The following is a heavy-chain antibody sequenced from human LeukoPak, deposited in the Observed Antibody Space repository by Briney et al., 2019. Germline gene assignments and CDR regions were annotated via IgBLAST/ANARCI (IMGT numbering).Heavy chain of an antibody. CDR3: ARVDPNWFDP. CDR2: IIPIFGTA. V-gene: IGHV1-69*05. D-gene: IGHD3-9*01. Sequence: SVKVSCKATGGTFSSYAISWVRQAPGQGLEWMGGIIPIFGTANYAQKFQGRVTITTDESTSTAYMELSSLRSEDTAVYYCARVDPNWFDPWGQGTLVTVSS. J-gene: IGHJ5*02. CDR1: GGTFSSYA.